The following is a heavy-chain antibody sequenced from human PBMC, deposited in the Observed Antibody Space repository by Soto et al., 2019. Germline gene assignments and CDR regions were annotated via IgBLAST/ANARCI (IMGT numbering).Heavy chain of an antibody. CDR2: RYYRSKWYY. CDR1: GASVSSNSAG. Sequence: SQTLSLTCAITGASVSSNSAGWSWVRQSPSRGLEWLGRRYYRSKWYYEYAVSVRGRITINPDTSKNRSSLHVNSVTPEDTAAYFCARQEQFSGRIFDCWGQGTLVPVAS. D-gene: IGHD1-26*01. V-gene: IGHV6-1*01. J-gene: IGHJ4*01. CDR3: ARQEQFSGRIFDC.